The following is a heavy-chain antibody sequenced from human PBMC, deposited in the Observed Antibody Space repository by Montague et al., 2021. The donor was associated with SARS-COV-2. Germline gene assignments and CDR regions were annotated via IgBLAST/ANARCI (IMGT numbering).Heavy chain of an antibody. D-gene: IGHD3-3*01. Sequence: SLRLSCAASGFTFSSYEMNWVRQAPGKGLVWVSYISSSGSTIYYADSVKGRFTISRDNAKNSLYLQMNSLRAEDTAVYYCARGGTYYDFWSGYRNYYYGMDVWGQGTTVTVSS. J-gene: IGHJ6*02. CDR2: ISSSGSTI. V-gene: IGHV3-48*03. CDR3: ARGGTYYDFWSGYRNYYYGMDV. CDR1: GFTFSSYE.